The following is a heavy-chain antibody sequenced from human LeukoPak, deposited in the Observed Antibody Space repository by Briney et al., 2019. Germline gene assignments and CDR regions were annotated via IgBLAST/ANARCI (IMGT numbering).Heavy chain of an antibody. D-gene: IGHD3-10*02. V-gene: IGHV3-23*01. Sequence: GGSLRLSCAASGFTFNNYAMSWVRQAPGKGLGWVSAISGSDSGTYYADSVKGRFTISRDNSKNTLYLQMNSLRAEETAVYYCAELGITMIGGVWGKGTTVTISS. J-gene: IGHJ6*04. CDR2: ISGSDSGT. CDR3: AELGITMIGGV. CDR1: GFTFNNYA.